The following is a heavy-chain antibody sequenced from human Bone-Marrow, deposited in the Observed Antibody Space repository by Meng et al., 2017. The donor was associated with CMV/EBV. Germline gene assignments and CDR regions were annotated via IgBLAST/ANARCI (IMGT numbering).Heavy chain of an antibody. J-gene: IGHJ6*02. CDR1: GYTFTSYG. CDR3: ARVRGSSAGDYYFGMDV. D-gene: IGHD6-6*01. V-gene: IGHV1-18*01. Sequence: ASVKVSCKASGYTFTSYGISWVRQAPGQGLEWMGWISAYNGNTNYAQKLQGRVTMTTDTSTSTAYMELRSLRSDDTAVYYCARVRGSSAGDYYFGMDVWGQGTTVTVSS. CDR2: ISAYNGNT.